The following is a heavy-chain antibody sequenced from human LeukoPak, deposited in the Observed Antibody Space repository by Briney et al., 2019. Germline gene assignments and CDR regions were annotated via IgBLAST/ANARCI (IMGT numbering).Heavy chain of an antibody. D-gene: IGHD6-19*01. CDR2: IYHSGST. V-gene: IGHV4-4*02. J-gene: IGHJ3*02. CDR3: ARGGARLGNDAFDI. Sequence: SETLSLTCAVSGGSISSSNWWSWVRQPPGKGLEWIGEIYHSGSTNYNPSLKSRVTISVDKSKNQFSLKLSSVTAADTAVYYCARGGARLGNDAFDIWGQGTMVTVSS. CDR1: GGSISSSNW.